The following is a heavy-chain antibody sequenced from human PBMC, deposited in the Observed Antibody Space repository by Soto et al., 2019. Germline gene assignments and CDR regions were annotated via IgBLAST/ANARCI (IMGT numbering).Heavy chain of an antibody. CDR1: GFTFSSFA. Sequence: GGSLRLSCAASGFTFSSFAMTWVRQAPGKGLEWVSAISASASSTYYTDSLKGRFTISRDNSKSTLYLQIDSLRAGDTAVYYCARRGCSSASCSYFDSWGRGTLVTVSS. V-gene: IGHV3-23*01. CDR3: ARRGCSSASCSYFDS. D-gene: IGHD2-2*01. CDR2: ISASASST. J-gene: IGHJ4*02.